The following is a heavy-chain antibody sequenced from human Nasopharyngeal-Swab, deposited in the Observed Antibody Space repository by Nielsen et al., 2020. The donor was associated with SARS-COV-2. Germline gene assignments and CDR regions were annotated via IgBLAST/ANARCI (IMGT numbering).Heavy chain of an antibody. V-gene: IGHV3-21*01. CDR1: GFTFSSYS. Sequence: GESLKISCAASGFTFSSYSMNWVRQAPGKGLEWVSSISSSSSYIYYADSVKGRFTISRDNARNSLYLQMNSLRAEDTAVYYCARGQYCSSTSCYARGYYYYYGMDVWGQGTTVTVS. D-gene: IGHD2-2*01. CDR3: ARGQYCSSTSCYARGYYYYYGMDV. J-gene: IGHJ6*02. CDR2: ISSSSSYI.